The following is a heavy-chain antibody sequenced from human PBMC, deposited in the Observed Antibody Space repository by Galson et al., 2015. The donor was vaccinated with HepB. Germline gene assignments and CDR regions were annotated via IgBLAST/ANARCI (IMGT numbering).Heavy chain of an antibody. J-gene: IGHJ4*02. CDR1: GFTFSSYA. V-gene: IGHV3-30*04. CDR2: ISYDGSNK. CDR3: AKDRPVTQQWLVPVDY. Sequence: SLRLSCAASGFTFSSYAMHWVRQAPGKGLEWVAVISYDGSNKYYADSVKGRFTISRDNSKNTLYLQMNSLRAEDTAVYYCAKDRPVTQQWLVPVDYWGQGTLVTVSS. D-gene: IGHD6-19*01.